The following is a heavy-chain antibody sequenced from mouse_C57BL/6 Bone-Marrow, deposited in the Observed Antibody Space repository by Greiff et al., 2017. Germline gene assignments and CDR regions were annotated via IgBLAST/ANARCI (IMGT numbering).Heavy chain of an antibody. CDR3: ASRTGTWYVDV. CDR2: ISSGGSYT. CDR1: GFTFSSYG. V-gene: IGHV5-6*02. J-gene: IGHJ1*03. D-gene: IGHD4-1*01. Sequence: DVKLVESGGDLVKPGGSLKLSCAASGFTFSSYGMSWVRQTPDKRLEWVATISSGGSYTYYPDSVKGRFTSSRDNAKTTLYLQMSSLKSEDTATYCCASRTGTWYVDVWGTGTTVTVSS.